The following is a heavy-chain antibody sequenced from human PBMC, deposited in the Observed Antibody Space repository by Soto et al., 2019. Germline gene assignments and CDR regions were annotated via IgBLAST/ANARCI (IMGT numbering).Heavy chain of an antibody. D-gene: IGHD7-27*01. J-gene: IGHJ6*02. Sequence: ASVQVSCKAAGHTFTGHYMQCVRQAPGQGLEWLGWINPNSGGTNYTHKFQGRLTMTRDTPISTAYMELSRLRSDDTAVYYCARGQLRNYYSYYKDYCRQGTTIVVS. CDR1: GHTFTGHY. V-gene: IGHV1-2*02. CDR3: ARGQLRNYYSYYKDY. CDR2: INPNSGGT.